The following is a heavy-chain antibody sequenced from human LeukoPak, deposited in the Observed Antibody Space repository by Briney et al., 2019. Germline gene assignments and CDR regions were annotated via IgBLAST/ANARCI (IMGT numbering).Heavy chain of an antibody. Sequence: SVKVSCKASGGTFSSYAISWVRQAPGQGLEWMERIIPILGIANYAQKFQGRVTITADKSTSTAYMELSSLRSEDTAVYYCARDGPFDSSSWYYYGMDVWGQGTTVTVSS. J-gene: IGHJ6*02. D-gene: IGHD6-13*01. V-gene: IGHV1-69*04. CDR2: IIPILGIA. CDR3: ARDGPFDSSSWYYYGMDV. CDR1: GGTFSSYA.